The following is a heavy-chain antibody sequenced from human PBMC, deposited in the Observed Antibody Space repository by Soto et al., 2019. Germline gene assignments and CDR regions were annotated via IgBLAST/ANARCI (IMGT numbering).Heavy chain of an antibody. CDR3: ARRAAAGRSFDY. V-gene: IGHV3-11*01. Sequence: PGGSLRLSCAASGFTFSDYYMTWIRQAPGKGLEWVSYISSSGNSIYYADSVKGRFTVSRDNAQNSLYLQMNSLRAEDTAVYYCARRAAAGRSFDYWGLGTLVTVSS. CDR2: ISSSGNSI. J-gene: IGHJ4*02. D-gene: IGHD6-13*01. CDR1: GFTFSDYY.